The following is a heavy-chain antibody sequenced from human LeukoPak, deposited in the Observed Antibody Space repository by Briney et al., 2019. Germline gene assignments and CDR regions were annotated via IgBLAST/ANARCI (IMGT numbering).Heavy chain of an antibody. D-gene: IGHD5-18*01. V-gene: IGHV3-23*01. CDR2: ITGSGDST. J-gene: IGHJ4*02. CDR3: AKGWDVDTAIDY. CDR1: GFTFSSYG. Sequence: GGSLRLSCAASGFTFSSYGMSWVRQAPGKGLEWVSAITGSGDSTYYADSVKGRFTISRDNSKNTLYLQMNSLRAEDTAVYYCAKGWDVDTAIDYWGQGTLVTVSS.